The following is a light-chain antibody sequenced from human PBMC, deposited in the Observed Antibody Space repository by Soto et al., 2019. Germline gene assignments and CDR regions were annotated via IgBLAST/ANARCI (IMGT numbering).Light chain of an antibody. V-gene: IGKV3-20*01. CDR3: QQYGSSGT. J-gene: IGKJ1*01. CDR1: QSVSSS. Sequence: EIVLTQSPGTLSLSPGERATLSCRASQSVSSSLAWYQQKTGQAPRLLISGASNRATGIPDRFSGSGSGTDFTLTISRLEPEDFAVYYCQQYGSSGTFGQGTKV. CDR2: GAS.